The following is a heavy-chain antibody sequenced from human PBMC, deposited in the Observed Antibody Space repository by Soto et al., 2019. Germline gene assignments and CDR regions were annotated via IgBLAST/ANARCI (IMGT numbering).Heavy chain of an antibody. CDR1: RFTFSAYW. CDR3: ARPMLRGEIFDL. Sequence: EVQLVESGGGLVQPGGSLRLSCAASRFTFSAYWMSWVRQAPGKGLEWVANINQDGSEKKYVDSLKDRFTISRDNARNTVYLQVNSLRAEDTAVYFCARPMLRGEIFDLWGQGTPVTVSS. D-gene: IGHD3-10*01. J-gene: IGHJ4*02. CDR2: INQDGSEK. V-gene: IGHV3-7*05.